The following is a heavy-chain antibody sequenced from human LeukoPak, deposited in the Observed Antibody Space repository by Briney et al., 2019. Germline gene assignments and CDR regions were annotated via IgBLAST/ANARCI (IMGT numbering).Heavy chain of an antibody. CDR2: INPNTGAT. CDR3: ARDQTGDGFDC. CDR1: GYTFTAYY. V-gene: IGHV1-2*02. J-gene: IGHJ4*02. D-gene: IGHD7-27*01. Sequence: ASVTVSFKASGYTFTAYYMNWVRQAPGQGLEWMGWINPNTGATNYAQKFQGRVTMTRDTSISTAYMELSRLRSDDTAVYYCARDQTGDGFDCWGQGTLVTVSS.